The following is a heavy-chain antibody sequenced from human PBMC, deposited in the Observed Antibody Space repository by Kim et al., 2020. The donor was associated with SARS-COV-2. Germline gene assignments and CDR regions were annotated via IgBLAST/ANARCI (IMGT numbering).Heavy chain of an antibody. CDR1: GGSISSGGYY. Sequence: SETLSLTCTVSGGSISSGGYYWSWIRQHPGKGLEWIGYIYYSGSTYYNPSLKSRVTISVDTSKNQFSLKLSSVTAADTAVYYCARERANRVTIIVSPFDIWGQGTMVTVSS. J-gene: IGHJ3*02. CDR2: IYYSGST. CDR3: ARERANRVTIIVSPFDI. V-gene: IGHV4-31*03. D-gene: IGHD3-22*01.